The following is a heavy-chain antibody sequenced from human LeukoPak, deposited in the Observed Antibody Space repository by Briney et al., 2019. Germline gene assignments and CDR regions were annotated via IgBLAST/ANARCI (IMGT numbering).Heavy chain of an antibody. Sequence: PSETLSLTCTVSGDSISSYYWSWIRQPPGKGLEWIGYIYYSGSTNYNPSLKSRVTISVDTSKNQFSLKLRCVTAADTAVYYCARGYCSGGSCFEYLDYWGQGTLVTVSS. D-gene: IGHD2-15*01. CDR3: ARGYCSGGSCFEYLDY. J-gene: IGHJ4*02. CDR2: IYYSGST. CDR1: GDSISSYY. V-gene: IGHV4-59*01.